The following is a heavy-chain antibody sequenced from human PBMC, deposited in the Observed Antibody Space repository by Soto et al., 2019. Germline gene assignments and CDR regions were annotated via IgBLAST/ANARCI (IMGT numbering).Heavy chain of an antibody. J-gene: IGHJ5*02. V-gene: IGHV5-10-1*01. D-gene: IGHD2-8*01. CDR3: PTHLSGQCTSSPCVLHNWFDP. CDR2: IDPSDCYT. Sequence: PGESLKISCKGSGYSFTSYWISWVRQMPGKGLEWMGRIDPSDCYTNYSPSFQGHVTISADKSISTAYLQWSSLKASDTAMYYCPTHLSGQCTSSPCVLHNWFDPCRQGPLVTASS. CDR1: GYSFTSYW.